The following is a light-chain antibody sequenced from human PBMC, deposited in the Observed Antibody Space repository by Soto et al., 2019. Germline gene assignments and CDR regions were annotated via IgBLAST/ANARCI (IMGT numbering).Light chain of an antibody. CDR3: QHNYGTPA. Sequence: DIQMTQSPSSLSASVGDTVIITCRASQTISSPFGWYQQKPGQVPELLIYATYRLQSGVTSRFSSSRSWTDFILTISSLQPEDFATYYCQHNYGTPAFGQGTRLEIK. V-gene: IGKV1-39*01. CDR2: ATY. CDR1: QTISSP. J-gene: IGKJ5*01.